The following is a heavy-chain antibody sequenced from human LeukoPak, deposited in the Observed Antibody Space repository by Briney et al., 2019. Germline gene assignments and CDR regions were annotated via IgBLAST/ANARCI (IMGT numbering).Heavy chain of an antibody. CDR2: INEDGSVK. D-gene: IGHD1-26*01. J-gene: IGHJ5*02. CDR3: ARDLGASQHLSWFGP. V-gene: IGHV3-7*05. CDR1: GFTFSNYC. Sequence: PGESLRLSCAASGFTFSNYCMSWVRQAPGKGLEWVGNINEDGSVKYYVDSVKGRFTIPRDNAKNSLYLQMNSLRAEDTAVYYCARDLGASQHLSWFGPWGQGTLVTVSS.